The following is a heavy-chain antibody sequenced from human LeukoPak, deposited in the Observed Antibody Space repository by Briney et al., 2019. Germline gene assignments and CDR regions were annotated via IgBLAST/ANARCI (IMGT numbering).Heavy chain of an antibody. CDR2: INHSGST. D-gene: IGHD6-19*01. CDR1: GGSFSGYY. J-gene: IGHJ4*02. Sequence: SETLSLTCAVYGGSFSGYYWSWIRQPPGKGLEWIGEINHSGSTNYNPSLKSRVTISVDTSKNQFSLKLSSVTAADTAVYYCARGGGASRGSGWYNRSTFDYWGQGTLVTVSS. V-gene: IGHV4-34*01. CDR3: ARGGGASRGSGWYNRSTFDY.